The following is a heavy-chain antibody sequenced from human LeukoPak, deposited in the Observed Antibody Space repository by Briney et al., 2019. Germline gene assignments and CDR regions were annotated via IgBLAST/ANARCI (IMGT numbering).Heavy chain of an antibody. J-gene: IGHJ4*02. Sequence: GGSLRLSCAASGFTFDDYAMHWVRQAPGKGLEWVSGISWNSGSIGYADSVEGRFTISRDNAKNSLYLQMNSLRAEDTALYYCAKSLGPQQPYPQFDYWGQGTLVTVSS. D-gene: IGHD6-13*01. CDR1: GFTFDDYA. V-gene: IGHV3-9*01. CDR2: ISWNSGSI. CDR3: AKSLGPQQPYPQFDY.